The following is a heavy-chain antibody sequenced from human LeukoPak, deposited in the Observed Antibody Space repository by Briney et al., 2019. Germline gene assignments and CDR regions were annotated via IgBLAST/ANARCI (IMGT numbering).Heavy chain of an antibody. Sequence: PGGSLRLSCAASGFTFSSYGMHWVRQAPGKGLEWVAVIWYDGSNKYYADSVKGRFTISRDNSKNTLYLQMNSLRAEDTAVYYCARLGAVDAFDIWGQGTMVTVSS. J-gene: IGHJ3*02. CDR2: IWYDGSNK. V-gene: IGHV3-33*01. CDR1: GFTFSSYG. D-gene: IGHD1-26*01. CDR3: ARLGAVDAFDI.